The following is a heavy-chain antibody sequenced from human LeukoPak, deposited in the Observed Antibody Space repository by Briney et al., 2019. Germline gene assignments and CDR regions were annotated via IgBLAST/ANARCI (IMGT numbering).Heavy chain of an antibody. CDR2: ISYDGSNK. CDR1: GFTFSSYA. J-gene: IGHJ6*04. CDR3: ASMQVYCSSTSCYDIGMDV. D-gene: IGHD2-2*01. Sequence: GGSLRLSCAASGFTFSSYAMHWLRQAPGKGLEGVAVISYDGSNKYYADSVKGRFTISRDNSKNTLYLQMNSLRAEDTAVYYCASMQVYCSSTSCYDIGMDVWGKGTTVTVSS. V-gene: IGHV3-30-3*01.